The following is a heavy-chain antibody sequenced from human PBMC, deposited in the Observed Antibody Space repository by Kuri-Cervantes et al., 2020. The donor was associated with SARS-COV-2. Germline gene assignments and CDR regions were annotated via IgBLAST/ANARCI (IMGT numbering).Heavy chain of an antibody. Sequence: ASVKVSCKASGYTFTGYYIHWVRQAPGQGLEWMGWINPNSGGTNYAQKFQGWVTMTRDTSINTAYMELSRLRSDDTAVYYCARARVQGLITAYYYYGMDVWGQGTTVTVSS. J-gene: IGHJ6*02. V-gene: IGHV1-2*04. CDR3: ARARVQGLITAYYYYGMDV. CDR1: GYTFTGYY. D-gene: IGHD3-10*01. CDR2: INPNSGGT.